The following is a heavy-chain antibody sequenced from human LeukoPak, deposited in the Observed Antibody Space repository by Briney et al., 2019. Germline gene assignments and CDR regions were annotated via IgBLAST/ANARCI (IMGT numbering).Heavy chain of an antibody. V-gene: IGHV4-34*01. CDR3: AGEWLSDAFDI. D-gene: IGHD5-12*01. CDR2: INHSGST. Sequence: SETLSLTCAVYGGSFSGYYWSWIRQPPGKGLEWIGEINHSGSTNYNPSLKSRVTISVDTSKNQFSLKLSSVTAADTAVYYCAGEWLSDAFDIWGQGTMVTVSS. CDR1: GGSFSGYY. J-gene: IGHJ3*02.